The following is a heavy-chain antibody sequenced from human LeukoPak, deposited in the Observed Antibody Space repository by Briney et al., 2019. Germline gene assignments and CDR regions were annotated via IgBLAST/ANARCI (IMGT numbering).Heavy chain of an antibody. V-gene: IGHV3-53*01. CDR3: ARFIVVVPAASDDAFDI. CDR1: GFTVSSNY. CDR2: ICSGGST. D-gene: IGHD2-2*01. Sequence: GGSLRLSCAASGFTVSSNYMSWVRQAPGKGLEWVSVICSGGSTYYADSVKGRFTISRDNSKNTLYLQMNSLRAEDTAVYYCARFIVVVPAASDDAFDIWGQGTMVTVSS. J-gene: IGHJ3*02.